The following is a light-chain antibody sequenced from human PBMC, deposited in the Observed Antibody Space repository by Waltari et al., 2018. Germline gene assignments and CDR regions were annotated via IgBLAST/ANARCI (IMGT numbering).Light chain of an antibody. V-gene: IGLV3-21*02. J-gene: IGLJ2*01. CDR2: YDS. CDR1: NIGSKH. CDR3: QVWDSSFDRVV. Sequence: SYVLTQSPSVSVAPGQTATITCGGNNIGSKHVHWYQQRPGQAPGLVVYYDSDRPSGIPERFSGSNSANTATLTISRVDSGDEADYYCQVWDSSFDRVVFGGGTKLTVL.